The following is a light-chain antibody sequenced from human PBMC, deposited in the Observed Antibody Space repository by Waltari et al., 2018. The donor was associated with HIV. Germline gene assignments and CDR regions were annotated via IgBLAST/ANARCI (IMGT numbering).Light chain of an antibody. J-gene: IGLJ1*01. CDR3: QLWDGTGDHPGV. V-gene: IGLV3-21*04. Sequence: SYVLTQPPSVSVAPGKTARITCGGNNIGSKGVHWYQQKPGQAPVLVIYYDSHRPSGCPGGFFGSKSGNTATLTISRVEAGDEADYYCQLWDGTGDHPGVFGTGTQVTVL. CDR2: YDS. CDR1: NIGSKG.